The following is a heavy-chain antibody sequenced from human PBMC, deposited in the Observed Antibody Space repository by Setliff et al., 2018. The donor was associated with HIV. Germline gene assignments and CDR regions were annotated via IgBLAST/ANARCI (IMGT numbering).Heavy chain of an antibody. D-gene: IGHD6-6*01. CDR3: ARDHIAARSVDY. Sequence: ASVKVSCKASGHTFANSYLHWVRQGPGQGLEWMGIMNPSGSSTTYAQNFQGRVTMSRDTSTNTVYMELSSLRSEDTAVYYCARDHIAARSVDYWGQGTLVTVSS. CDR2: MNPSGSST. CDR1: GHTFANSY. V-gene: IGHV1-46*01. J-gene: IGHJ4*02.